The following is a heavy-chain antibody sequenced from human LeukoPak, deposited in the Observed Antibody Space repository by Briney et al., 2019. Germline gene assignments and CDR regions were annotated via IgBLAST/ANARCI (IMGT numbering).Heavy chain of an antibody. CDR3: AGPYDYGDLSY. CDR1: GFPFSDLY. D-gene: IGHD4-17*01. Sequence: PGGSLRLSCAASGFPFSDLYMIWIRQAPGKGLEWVSYIDYDGTGMSYADSVKGRFTISRDNAKKTLYLEMRSLTVEDSAVYYCAGPYDYGDLSYWGQGSLVSVSS. CDR2: IDYDGTGM. J-gene: IGHJ4*02. V-gene: IGHV3-11*01.